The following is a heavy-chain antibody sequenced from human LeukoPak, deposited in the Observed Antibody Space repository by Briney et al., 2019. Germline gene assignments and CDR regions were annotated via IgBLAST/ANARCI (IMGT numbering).Heavy chain of an antibody. CDR3: AKSLRYFDWLFDY. V-gene: IGHV3-30*18. Sequence: GGSLRLSCAASGFTFSRCGMHWVRQAPGKGLEWVAVISYDGSNKYYVDSVKGRFSISRDNSKNTLYLQMNSLRAEDTAVYYCAKSLRYFDWLFDYWGQGTLVTVSS. D-gene: IGHD3-9*01. J-gene: IGHJ4*02. CDR2: ISYDGSNK. CDR1: GFTFSRCG.